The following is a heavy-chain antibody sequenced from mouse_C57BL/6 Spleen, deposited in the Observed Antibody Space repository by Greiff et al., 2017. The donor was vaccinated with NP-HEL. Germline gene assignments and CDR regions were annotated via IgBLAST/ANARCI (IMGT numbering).Heavy chain of an antibody. CDR1: GYTFTSYD. CDR2: IYPRDGST. Sequence: QVQLKESGPELVKPGASVKLSCKASGYTFTSYDINWVKQRPGQGLEWIGWIYPRDGSTKYNEKFKGKATLTVDTSSSTAYMELHSLTSEDSAVYFCAREGYYYGSSHFDYWGQGTTLTVSS. CDR3: AREGYYYGSSHFDY. D-gene: IGHD1-1*01. V-gene: IGHV1-85*01. J-gene: IGHJ2*01.